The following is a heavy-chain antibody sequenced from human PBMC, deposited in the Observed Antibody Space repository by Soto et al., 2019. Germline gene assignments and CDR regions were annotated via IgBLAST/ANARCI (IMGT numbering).Heavy chain of an antibody. Sequence: EVQLLESGGGLVQPGGSLRLSCAASGFTFSSYAMSWVRQAPGKGLEWVSAISGSGGSTYYADSVKGRFTISRDNSKNTLYLQMNSLRAEDTAVYYCATNPYYDFWSCYLGWFDPWGQGTLVTVSS. V-gene: IGHV3-23*01. J-gene: IGHJ5*02. CDR3: ATNPYYDFWSCYLGWFDP. CDR1: GFTFSSYA. D-gene: IGHD3-3*01. CDR2: ISGSGGST.